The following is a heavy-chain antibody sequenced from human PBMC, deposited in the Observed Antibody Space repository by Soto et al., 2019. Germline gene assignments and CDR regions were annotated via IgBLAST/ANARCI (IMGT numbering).Heavy chain of an antibody. D-gene: IGHD3-10*01. Sequence: PGWSLRLSCAASGFTFSSYAMNWVRQAPGKGLEWVSFISGSGGSTYYADSVKGRFTISRDNSKNTLYLQMNSLRAEDTAVYYSAKRPAGMYFQHWGQGTLVTVS. J-gene: IGHJ1*01. CDR2: ISGSGGST. CDR3: AKRPAGMYFQH. V-gene: IGHV3-23*01. CDR1: GFTFSSYA.